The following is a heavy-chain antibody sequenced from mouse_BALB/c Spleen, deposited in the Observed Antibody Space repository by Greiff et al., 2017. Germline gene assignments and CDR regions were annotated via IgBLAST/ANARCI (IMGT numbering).Heavy chain of an antibody. J-gene: IGHJ3*01. D-gene: IGHD1-2*01. CDR2: INPYNDGT. CDR1: GYTFTGYV. CDR3: ERVTTATTPPAY. Sequence: VQLKESGPELVKPGASVKMSCKASGYTFTGYVMHWVKQTPGQGLEWIGYINPYNDGTKYNEKFKGKATLTADKSSSTAYMELSSLTSEDSAVYYCERVTTATTPPAYWGQGTLVTVSA. V-gene: IGHV1-14*01.